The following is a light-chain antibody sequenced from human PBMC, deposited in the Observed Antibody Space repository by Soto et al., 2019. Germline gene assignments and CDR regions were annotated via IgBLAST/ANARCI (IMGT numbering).Light chain of an antibody. V-gene: IGKV4-1*01. Sequence: DIVMTQSPDSLAVSLGERATIECKSSQNLLYSSNNKTYLAWYQQKLGQAPKLLISWASIRESGVPERFSGSGSGTEFTLAISSLQAEDVAVYFCQQYFTTPLTFGHGTKVEV. CDR2: WAS. J-gene: IGKJ1*01. CDR1: QNLLYSSNNKTY. CDR3: QQYFTTPLT.